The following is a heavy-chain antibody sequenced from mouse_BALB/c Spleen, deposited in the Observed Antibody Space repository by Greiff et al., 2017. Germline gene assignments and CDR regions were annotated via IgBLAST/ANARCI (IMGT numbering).Heavy chain of an antibody. CDR2: IYPGDGDT. CDR1: GYAFSSYW. V-gene: IGHV1-80*01. CDR3: TRHWGHYFDY. D-gene: IGHD4-1*01. Sequence: QVQLQQSGAELVRPGSSVKISCKASGYAFSSYWMNWVKQRPGQGLEWIGQIYPGDGDTNYNQKFKDKATLTVDKSSSTAYMQLSSPTSEDSAVYYCTRHWGHYFDYWGQGTTLTVSS. J-gene: IGHJ2*01.